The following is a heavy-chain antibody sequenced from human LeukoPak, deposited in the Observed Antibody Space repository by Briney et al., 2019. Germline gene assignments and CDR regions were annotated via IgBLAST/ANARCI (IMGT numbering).Heavy chain of an antibody. Sequence: GGSLRLSCAASGFTFNSFAMHWVRQAPGKGLEWVTFICYDSSNMYYADSVKGRFTISRDNSKNTLYLQMNSLRSEDTALYYCSKGHSESYYSYYIDGATKGTTVTVSS. CDR2: ICYDSSNM. CDR1: GFTFNSFA. D-gene: IGHD6-13*01. CDR3: SKGHSESYYSYYIDG. V-gene: IGHV3-30*02. J-gene: IGHJ6*03.